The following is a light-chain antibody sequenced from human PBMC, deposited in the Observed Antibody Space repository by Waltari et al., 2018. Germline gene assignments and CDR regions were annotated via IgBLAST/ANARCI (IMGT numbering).Light chain of an antibody. CDR1: QIISSW. CDR2: KAS. V-gene: IGKV1-5*01. CDR3: QQYNSAPRT. Sequence: DIQMTQSPSSLSASVGDKVTITCQASQIISSWLAWYPQKPGKSPQPLIYKASSLESGVPSRFSGSGSGTDFTLTISRLQPEDFATYYCQQYNSAPRTFGQGTKVEIK. J-gene: IGKJ1*01.